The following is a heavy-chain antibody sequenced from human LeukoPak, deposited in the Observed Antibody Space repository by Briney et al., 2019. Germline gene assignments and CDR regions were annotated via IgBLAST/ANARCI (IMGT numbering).Heavy chain of an antibody. Sequence: SETLSLTCTVSGGSISSYYWNWIRQPPGKGLEWIGYIYYSGSTNYNPSLKSRVTISVDTSKNQFTLKVTSVTAADTAVYYCARDEYGDFQGFDYWGQGARVTVSS. CDR2: IYYSGST. J-gene: IGHJ4*02. CDR3: ARDEYGDFQGFDY. D-gene: IGHD4-17*01. CDR1: GGSISSYY. V-gene: IGHV4-59*01.